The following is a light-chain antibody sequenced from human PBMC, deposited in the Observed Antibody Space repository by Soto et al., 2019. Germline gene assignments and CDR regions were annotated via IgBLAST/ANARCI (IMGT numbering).Light chain of an antibody. CDR3: QSYDSSLSAWV. CDR1: SSNIGAGYD. J-gene: IGLJ3*02. Sequence: QSVLTQPPSVSGAPGQRVTVSCTGSSSNIGAGYDVHWYKQLPGTAPKLLIYGNTNRPSGVPDRFSASKSATSASLAITGLQAEDEADYYSQSYDSSLSAWVFGGGTKLTVL. V-gene: IGLV1-40*01. CDR2: GNT.